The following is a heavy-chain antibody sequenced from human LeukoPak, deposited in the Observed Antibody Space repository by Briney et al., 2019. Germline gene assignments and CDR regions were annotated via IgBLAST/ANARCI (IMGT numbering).Heavy chain of an antibody. V-gene: IGHV3-30*02. CDR1: GFTFSRNI. J-gene: IGHJ4*02. Sequence: GGSLRLSWAASGFTFSRNIMNWVGQAPGKGLGWGAFIRYDGSNKYYADSVKGRFTISRDNSKNTLYLQMDTLRAEDTAVYYCAKGSTVFGVVIRTYLDYWGQGTLVTVSS. CDR3: AKGSTVFGVVIRTYLDY. CDR2: IRYDGSNK. D-gene: IGHD3-3*01.